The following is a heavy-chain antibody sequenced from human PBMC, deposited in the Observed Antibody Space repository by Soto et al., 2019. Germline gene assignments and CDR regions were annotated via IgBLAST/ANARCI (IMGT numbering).Heavy chain of an antibody. D-gene: IGHD2-8*01. V-gene: IGHV3-74*01. CDR1: GFTFRSYL. J-gene: IGHJ4*02. CDR2: INSDGSRT. Sequence: EVQLVESGVGLVQPGGSLRLSCAASGFTFRSYLMQWVRQAPGKGLAWVSRINSDGSRTSYADSVKGRFTISRDNAKNTLYLQMDSLRAADTAVYYCARGYTRYCGNDVCSWADHWGQGTLVTVSS. CDR3: ARGYTRYCGNDVCSWADH.